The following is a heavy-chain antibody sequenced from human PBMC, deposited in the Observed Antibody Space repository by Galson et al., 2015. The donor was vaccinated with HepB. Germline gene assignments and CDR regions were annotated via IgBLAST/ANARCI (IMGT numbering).Heavy chain of an antibody. J-gene: IGHJ4*02. Sequence: LSLSCAASGFTFSSYSMNWVRPAPGKGLEWIGEINHSGSTNYNPSPKSRVTISVDTSKNQFSLKLSSVTAADTAVYYCARGPTPKWLRQYYFDYWGQGTLVTVSS. CDR1: GFTFSSYS. CDR3: ARGPTPKWLRQYYFDY. D-gene: IGHD5-12*01. CDR2: INHSGST. V-gene: IGHV4-34*01.